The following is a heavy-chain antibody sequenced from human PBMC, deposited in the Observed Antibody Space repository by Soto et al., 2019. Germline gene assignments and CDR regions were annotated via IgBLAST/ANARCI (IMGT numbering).Heavy chain of an antibody. CDR2: IYYSGST. CDR1: GGSISSYY. V-gene: IGHV4-59*08. CDR3: ARRGNSSSSSRGAWYYYYYMDV. D-gene: IGHD6-6*01. Sequence: SETLSLTCTVSGGSISSYYWSWIRQPPGKGLEWIGYIYYSGSTNYNPSLKSRVTISVDTSKNQFSLKLSSVTAADTAVYYCARRGNSSSSSRGAWYYYYYMDVWGKGTTVTVSS. J-gene: IGHJ6*03.